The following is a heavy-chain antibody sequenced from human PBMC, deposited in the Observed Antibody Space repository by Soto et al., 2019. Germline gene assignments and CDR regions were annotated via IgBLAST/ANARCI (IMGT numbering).Heavy chain of an antibody. J-gene: IGHJ4*01. Sequence: SETLSLTCAVSGGSISSGGYSWSWIRQPPGKGLEWIGYIYHSGSTYYNPSLKSRVTISVDRSKNQFSLKLSSVTAADTAVHYCASGQQLVRNYWGQGTLVTVSS. CDR3: ASGQQLVRNY. V-gene: IGHV4-30-2*01. CDR1: GGSISSGGYS. CDR2: IYHSGST. D-gene: IGHD6-13*01.